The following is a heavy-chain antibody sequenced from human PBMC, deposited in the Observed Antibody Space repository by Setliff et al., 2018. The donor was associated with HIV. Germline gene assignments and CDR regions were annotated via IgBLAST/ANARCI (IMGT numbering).Heavy chain of an antibody. Sequence: SETLSLTCTVSGGSISSSSYYWGWIRQPPGKGLEWIGSIYYSGSTYYNPSLKSRVTISVDTSKNQFSLKLSSVTAADTAVYYCASWRRSSGLRDFDYWVPETLLVTVSS. V-gene: IGHV4-39*01. CDR2: IYYSGST. D-gene: IGHD6-19*01. CDR3: ASWRRSSGLRDFDY. CDR1: GGSISSSSYY. J-gene: IGHJ4*03.